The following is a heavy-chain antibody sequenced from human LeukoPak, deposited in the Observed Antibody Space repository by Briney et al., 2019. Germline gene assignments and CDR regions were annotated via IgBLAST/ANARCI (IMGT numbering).Heavy chain of an antibody. Sequence: GGSLRLSCAASGFTFSTYSMHWVRQAPGKGLQWVAVISYDGSDEYYADSVKGRFTISRDNSKNTLYLQMNSLSADDTALYYCAKGSGSTWDHTWDFWGQGTLVTVSS. D-gene: IGHD6-13*01. CDR2: ISYDGSDE. CDR3: AKGSGSTWDHTWDF. J-gene: IGHJ4*02. V-gene: IGHV3-30*18. CDR1: GFTFSTYS.